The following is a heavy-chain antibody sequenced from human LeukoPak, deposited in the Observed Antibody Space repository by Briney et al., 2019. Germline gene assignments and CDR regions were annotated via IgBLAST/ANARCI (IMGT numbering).Heavy chain of an antibody. CDR2: ISSSGSTV. Sequence: GGSLRLSCAASGFIFDDYAMHWVRQAPGKGLEWVSYISSSGSTVKYADSVKGRFTISRDNAKNTLYLQMDSLRPEDTAVYYCVLLSLTPGWGQGTLVTVSS. CDR3: VLLSLTPG. J-gene: IGHJ4*02. D-gene: IGHD2-8*01. CDR1: GFIFDDYA. V-gene: IGHV3-48*03.